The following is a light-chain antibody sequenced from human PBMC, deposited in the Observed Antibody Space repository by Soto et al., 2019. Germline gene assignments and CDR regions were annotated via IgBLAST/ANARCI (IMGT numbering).Light chain of an antibody. J-gene: IGKJ4*01. CDR2: GAS. CDR3: QQYDKTVPPVT. Sequence: DIILTQSPAIVSVSPGERATLSCRASRSVSTNLAWYQHKHGQAPRLLIYGASTRVTDIPPRFSGSGSGTVFTLTINYLKSEHFGVYYCQQYDKTVPPVTFGGGTKVEI. CDR1: RSVSTN. V-gene: IGKV3-15*01.